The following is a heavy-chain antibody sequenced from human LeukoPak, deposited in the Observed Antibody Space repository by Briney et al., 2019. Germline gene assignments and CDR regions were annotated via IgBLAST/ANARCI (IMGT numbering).Heavy chain of an antibody. D-gene: IGHD3-22*01. V-gene: IGHV1-24*01. J-gene: IGHJ4*02. Sequence: GASVKVSCKVSGYTLTELSMHWVRQAPGKGLEWMGGFDPEDGETIYAQKFQGRVTMTEDTSTDTAYMELSSLRSEDTAVYHCATGHYDSSGYYRVIDYWGQGTLVTVSS. CDR1: GYTLTELS. CDR2: FDPEDGET. CDR3: ATGHYDSSGYYRVIDY.